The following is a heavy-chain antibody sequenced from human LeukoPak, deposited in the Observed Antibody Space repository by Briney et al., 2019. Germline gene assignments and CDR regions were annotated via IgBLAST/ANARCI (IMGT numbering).Heavy chain of an antibody. Sequence: GGSLRLSCAPSGFTVSSNYMSWVRQAPGKGLEWVSVIYSGVSTYYAESAKGRFTISRENSKNMLYLKMNNLRAEDSAVYYCASKVKRSSDDYWGQGTLVTVSS. CDR1: GFTVSSNY. J-gene: IGHJ4*02. CDR2: IYSGVST. D-gene: IGHD6-6*01. V-gene: IGHV3-66*01. CDR3: ASKVKRSSDDY.